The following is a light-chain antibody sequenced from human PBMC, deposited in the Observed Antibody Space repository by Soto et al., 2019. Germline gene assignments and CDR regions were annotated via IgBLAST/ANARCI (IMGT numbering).Light chain of an antibody. V-gene: IGKV1-5*01. CDR3: EEYNSYPVS. CDR1: QSTGTW. J-gene: IGKJ5*01. CDR2: DAS. Sequence: DIQVTQSPATLSAFVGDRVTISCRARQSTGTWLAWYQQKPAKAPKLLNYDASTLESGAPSRFSGSGSVTESTLTISSLQPEDVATYYGEEYNSYPVSFGQGTRL.